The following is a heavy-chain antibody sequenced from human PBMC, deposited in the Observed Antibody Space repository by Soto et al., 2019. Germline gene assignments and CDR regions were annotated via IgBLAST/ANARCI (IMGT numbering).Heavy chain of an antibody. D-gene: IGHD5-18*01. CDR3: AREGYSYGLDY. CDR2: ISSSSSTI. Sequence: EVQLVESGGDLVQPGGSLRLSCAASGFTFSSYRMNWVRQAPGKGLEWVSYISSSSSTIYYADSVKGRFTISRDNAKNSLDLQMNSLRDEDTAVYYGAREGYSYGLDYWGQGTLVTVSS. CDR1: GFTFSSYR. V-gene: IGHV3-48*02. J-gene: IGHJ4*02.